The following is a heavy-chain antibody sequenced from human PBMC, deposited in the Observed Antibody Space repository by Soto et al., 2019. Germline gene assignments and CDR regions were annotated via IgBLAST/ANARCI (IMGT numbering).Heavy chain of an antibody. CDR3: ARLGGYYQALDT. J-gene: IGHJ5*02. D-gene: IGHD3-22*01. Sequence: QVQLQESGPGLVKPSETLSLTCTVSGGSISPYYWSWIRQSPGKGLEWIGYIYYTGTTRYNPSLKGRVTILVDTAKHQFSLKRSSVTAADTAVYYCARLGGYYQALDTWGQGALVTVSS. CDR1: GGSISPYY. V-gene: IGHV4-59*08. CDR2: IYYTGTT.